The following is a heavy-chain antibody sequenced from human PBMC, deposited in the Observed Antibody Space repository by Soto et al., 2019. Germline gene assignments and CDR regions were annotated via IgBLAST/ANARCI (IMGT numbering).Heavy chain of an antibody. CDR1: GGTFSSYA. V-gene: IGHV1-69*06. Sequence: ASVKVSCKASGGTFSSYAISGVRQAPGQGLEWMGGIIPYYGTANYAQKFQGRVTMTADTSTSTAYMELRSLRSDDTAVYYCARENSYFDYWGQGALVTVSS. CDR3: ARENSYFDY. CDR2: IIPYYGTA. J-gene: IGHJ4*02.